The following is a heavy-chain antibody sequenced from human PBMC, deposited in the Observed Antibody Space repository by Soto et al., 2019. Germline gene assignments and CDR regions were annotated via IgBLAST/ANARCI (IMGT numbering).Heavy chain of an antibody. CDR1: GYTFTSYY. J-gene: IGHJ6*02. V-gene: IGHV1-46*01. Sequence: QVQLVQSGAEVKKPGASVKVSCKASGYTFTSYYMHWVRQAPGQGLEWMGIINPSGGSTSYAQKFQGRVTMTRDTSTSTVYMELSSLRSEDTAVYYCARDLYYYDSSGYYYSYYYGMDVWGQGTTVTVSS. CDR3: ARDLYYYDSSGYYYSYYYGMDV. CDR2: INPSGGST. D-gene: IGHD3-22*01.